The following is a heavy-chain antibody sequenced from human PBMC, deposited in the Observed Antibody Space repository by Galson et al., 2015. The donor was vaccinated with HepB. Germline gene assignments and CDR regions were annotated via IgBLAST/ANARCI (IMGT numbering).Heavy chain of an antibody. J-gene: IGHJ6*02. D-gene: IGHD2-2*01. V-gene: IGHV1-69*13. CDR2: IIPIFGIA. Sequence: SVKVSCKASGGTFSSYAISWVRQAPGQGLEWMGGIIPIFGIANYAQKFQGRVTITADESTSTAYMELSSLRSEDTAVYYCARDGVPAAIPPTYGMDVWGQGTTVTVSS. CDR3: ARDGVPAAIPPTYGMDV. CDR1: GGTFSSYA.